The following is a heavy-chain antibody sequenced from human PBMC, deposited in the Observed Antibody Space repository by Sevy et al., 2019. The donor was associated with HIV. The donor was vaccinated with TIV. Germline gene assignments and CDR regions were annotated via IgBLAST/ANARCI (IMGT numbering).Heavy chain of an antibody. CDR1: GFTFSSYA. J-gene: IGHJ6*03. D-gene: IGHD2-21*01. V-gene: IGHV3-30-3*01. Sequence: GGSLRLSCAASGFTFSSYAMHWVRQAPGKGLEWVAVISYDGSNKYYADSVKGRFTISRDNSKNTLYLQMNSLRAEDTAVYYCARPSGGDPPYYYYHMDVWGKGTTVTVSS. CDR2: ISYDGSNK. CDR3: ARPSGGDPPYYYYHMDV.